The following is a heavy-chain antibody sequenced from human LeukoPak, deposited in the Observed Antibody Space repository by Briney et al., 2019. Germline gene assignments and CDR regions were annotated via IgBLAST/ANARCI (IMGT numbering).Heavy chain of an antibody. D-gene: IGHD4-17*01. CDR3: ARHVGRDYGDYEDYYYYGMDV. V-gene: IGHV4-59*08. J-gene: IGHJ6*02. CDR2: IYYSGST. Sequence: PETLSLTCTVSGGSISSYYWSWIRQPPGKGLEWIGYIYYSGSTNYNPSLKSRVTISVDTSKNQFSLKLSSVTAADTAVYYCARHVGRDYGDYEDYYYYGMDVWGQGTTVTVSS. CDR1: GGSISSYY.